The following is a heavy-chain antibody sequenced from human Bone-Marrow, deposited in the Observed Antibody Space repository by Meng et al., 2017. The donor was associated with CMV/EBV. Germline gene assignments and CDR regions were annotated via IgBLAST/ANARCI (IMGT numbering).Heavy chain of an antibody. V-gene: IGHV1-8*01. CDR2: MNPNSGNT. D-gene: IGHD2-2*01. Sequence: ASVKVSCKASGYTFTSYDINWVRQATGQRLEWMGWMNPNSGNTGYAQKFQGRVTMTRNTSISTAYMELSSLRSEDTAVYYCARGRVVPAADNYWGQGTLVTVPS. J-gene: IGHJ4*02. CDR1: GYTFTSYD. CDR3: ARGRVVPAADNY.